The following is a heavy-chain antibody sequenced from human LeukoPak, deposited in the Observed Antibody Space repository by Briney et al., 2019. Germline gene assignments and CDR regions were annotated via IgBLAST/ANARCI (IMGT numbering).Heavy chain of an antibody. CDR3: ARSLVVPAATRDYFDY. Sequence: SETLSLTWAVSGGSISSSNWWSWVRQPPGKGLEWIGEIYHSGSTNYNPSLKSRVTISVDTSKNQFSLKLSSVTAADTAVYYCARSLVVPAATRDYFDYWGQGTLVTVSS. CDR1: GGSISSSNW. J-gene: IGHJ4*02. CDR2: IYHSGST. V-gene: IGHV4-4*02. D-gene: IGHD2-2*01.